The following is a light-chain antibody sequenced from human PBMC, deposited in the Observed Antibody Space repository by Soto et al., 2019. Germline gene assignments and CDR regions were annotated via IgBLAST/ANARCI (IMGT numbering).Light chain of an antibody. CDR1: VRL. CDR3: CLYVGGRTYV. CDR2: DDT. Sequence: QAALTQPASVCGSPGQSITISCTGTVRLVSWYQQHPGKVPKLIIYDDTKRPSGVSSRFSGSKSGNTASLTISGLQTEDEADYYCCLYVGGRTYVFGTGTKVTVL. J-gene: IGLJ1*01. V-gene: IGLV2-23*01.